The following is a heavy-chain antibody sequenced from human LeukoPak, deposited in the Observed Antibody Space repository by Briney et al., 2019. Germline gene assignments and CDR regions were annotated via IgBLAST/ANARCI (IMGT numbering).Heavy chain of an antibody. CDR3: ARRIRSGKNWFDP. Sequence: GASVKVSCKASGYTFTGYYMHWVRQAPGQGLEWMGWINPNSGGTNYAQKFQGRVTMTRDTSISTAYMELSKLRSDDTAVYYCARRIRSGKNWFDPWGQGTLVTVSS. CDR1: GYTFTGYY. D-gene: IGHD3-10*01. V-gene: IGHV1-2*02. J-gene: IGHJ5*02. CDR2: INPNSGGT.